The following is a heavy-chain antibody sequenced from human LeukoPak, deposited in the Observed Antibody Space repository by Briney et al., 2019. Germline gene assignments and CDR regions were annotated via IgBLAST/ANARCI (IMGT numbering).Heavy chain of an antibody. J-gene: IGHJ4*02. V-gene: IGHV4-34*01. Sequence: SETLSLTCAVYGGSFSGYYWSWIRQAPGKGLEWIGEINHSGSTNYNPSLKSRVTISVDTSKNQFSLKLSSVTAADTAVYYCARTTAGYFDLWGQGTLVTVSS. CDR1: GGSFSGYY. CDR3: ARTTAGYFDL. CDR2: INHSGST. D-gene: IGHD1-1*01.